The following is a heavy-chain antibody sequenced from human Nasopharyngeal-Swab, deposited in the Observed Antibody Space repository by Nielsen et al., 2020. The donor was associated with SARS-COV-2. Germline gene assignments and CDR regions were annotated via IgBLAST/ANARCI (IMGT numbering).Heavy chain of an antibody. J-gene: IGHJ3*02. D-gene: IGHD3-9*01. CDR1: GFTFSSYS. CDR2: ISSSTSTI. CDR3: ARGASYDILTGYPDAFDI. V-gene: IGHV3-48*01. Sequence: GESLKISCAASGFTFSSYSMNWVRHAPGKGLEWVSNISSSTSTIYYADSVKGRFTISRDNAKNSLYLQMNSLRAEDTAVYYCARGASYDILTGYPDAFDIWGQGTMVTVSS.